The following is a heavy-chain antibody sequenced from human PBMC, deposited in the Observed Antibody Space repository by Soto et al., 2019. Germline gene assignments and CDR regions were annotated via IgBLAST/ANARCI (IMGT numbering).Heavy chain of an antibody. J-gene: IGHJ6*02. V-gene: IGHV1-3*01. D-gene: IGHD1-26*01. CDR3: ATPRSGSYYYYGMDV. CDR1: VYTFTSYA. Sequence: GASVKVSCKASVYTFTSYAMHWVRQAPGQRLEWMGWINAGNGNTKYSQKFQGRVTITRDTSASTAYMELSSLRSEDTSVYYCATPRSGSYYYYGMDVWGQGTTVTVSS. CDR2: INAGNGNT.